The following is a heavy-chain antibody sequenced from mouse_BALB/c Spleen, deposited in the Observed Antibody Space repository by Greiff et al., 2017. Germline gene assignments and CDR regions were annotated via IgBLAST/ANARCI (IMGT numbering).Heavy chain of an antibody. CDR3: ARLLLRFYAMDY. D-gene: IGHD1-1*01. CDR2: IYPYNGGT. J-gene: IGHJ3*01. CDR1: GYTFTDYN. V-gene: IGHV1S29*02. Sequence: VQLKQSGPELVKPGASVKISCKASGYTFTDYNMHWVKQSHGKSLEWIGYIYPYNGGTGYNQKFKSKATLTVDNSSSTAYMELRSLTSEDSAVYYCARLLLRFYAMDYWGQGTLVTVSA.